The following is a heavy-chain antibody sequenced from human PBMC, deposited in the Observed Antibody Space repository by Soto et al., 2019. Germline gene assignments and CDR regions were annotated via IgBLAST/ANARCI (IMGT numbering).Heavy chain of an antibody. J-gene: IGHJ6*02. CDR3: ARVLAENLYYYYYGMDV. Sequence: QVQLVQSGAEVKKPGASVKVSCKASGYTFTSYAMHWVRQAPGQRLEWMGWINAGNGNTKYSQKFQGRVTITRDTSASTAYMELSSLRSEDTAVYYCARVLAENLYYYYYGMDVWGQGTTVTVSS. D-gene: IGHD6-19*01. CDR2: INAGNGNT. CDR1: GYTFTSYA. V-gene: IGHV1-3*01.